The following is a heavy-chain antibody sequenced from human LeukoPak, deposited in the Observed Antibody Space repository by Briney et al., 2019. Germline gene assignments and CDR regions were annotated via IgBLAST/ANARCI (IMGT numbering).Heavy chain of an antibody. CDR3: AKGYYGSGTYGWFDP. Sequence: GGSLRLSCAASGFTFISYSMNWVRQAPGKGLEWVSSISTSSSYIYYADSVKGRFTISRDNAKNSLYLQMNSLRAEDPAVYYCAKGYYGSGTYGWFDPWGQGTLVTVSS. V-gene: IGHV3-21*01. D-gene: IGHD3-10*01. J-gene: IGHJ5*02. CDR1: GFTFISYS. CDR2: ISTSSSYI.